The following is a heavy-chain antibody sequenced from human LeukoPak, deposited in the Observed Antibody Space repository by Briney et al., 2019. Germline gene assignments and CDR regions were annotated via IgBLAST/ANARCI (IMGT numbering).Heavy chain of an antibody. CDR1: GGSLSSYH. CDR3: ARKTRVASAFDP. Sequence: SQTLSLTCTVSGGSLSSYHWSWIRQPPGKGLEWIGYIYYSGSTNYNPSLKSRVTISVDTSKNQFSLKLSSVTAADTAVYYCARKTRVASAFDPWGQGTLVTVSS. CDR2: IYYSGST. J-gene: IGHJ5*02. V-gene: IGHV4-59*01. D-gene: IGHD3-3*02.